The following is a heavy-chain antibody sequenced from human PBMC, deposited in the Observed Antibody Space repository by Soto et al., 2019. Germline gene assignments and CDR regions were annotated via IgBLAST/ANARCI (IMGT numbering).Heavy chain of an antibody. V-gene: IGHV1-69*02. D-gene: IGHD4-4*01. Sequence: QVQLVQSGAEVKKPGSSVKVSCKASGDTFSSYTINWVRQAPGQGLEWMGRIIPSLNISNFAQRLQGSVTIAADKFMTAAYMELSSLRSEDTAVYYCAPSFANDYIPGVQYCYYRDVWGKGTTVTVSS. CDR1: GDTFSSYT. CDR2: IIPSLNIS. CDR3: APSFANDYIPGVQYCYYRDV. J-gene: IGHJ6*03.